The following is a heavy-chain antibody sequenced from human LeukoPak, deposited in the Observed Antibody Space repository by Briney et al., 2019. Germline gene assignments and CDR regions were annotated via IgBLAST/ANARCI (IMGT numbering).Heavy chain of an antibody. D-gene: IGHD1-26*01. CDR2: IYTSGST. Sequence: SETLSLTCTVSGGSISSYYWSWIRQPPGKGLEWIGRIYTSGSTNYNPSLKSRVTMSVDTSKNQFSLKLSSVTAADTAVYYCARSGGSYYPRDAFDIWGQGTMVTVSS. J-gene: IGHJ3*02. CDR3: ARSGGSYYPRDAFDI. V-gene: IGHV4-4*07. CDR1: GGSISSYY.